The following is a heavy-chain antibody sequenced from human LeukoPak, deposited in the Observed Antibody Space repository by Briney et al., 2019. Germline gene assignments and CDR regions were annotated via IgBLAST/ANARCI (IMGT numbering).Heavy chain of an antibody. CDR1: GYTFTGYY. CDR2: INPNSGGT. V-gene: IGHV1-2*02. Sequence: ASVKVSCKASGYTFTGYYMHWVRQAPGQGLEWMGWINPNSGGTNYAQKFQGRVTMTRDTSISTAYVELSRLRSDDTAVYYCARDRSTMMNAFDIWGQGTMVTVSS. J-gene: IGHJ3*02. D-gene: IGHD3-22*01. CDR3: ARDRSTMMNAFDI.